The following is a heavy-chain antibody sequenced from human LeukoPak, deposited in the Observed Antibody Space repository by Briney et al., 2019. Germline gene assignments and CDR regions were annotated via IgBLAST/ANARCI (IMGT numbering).Heavy chain of an antibody. CDR3: ARDQWLRAQGLGY. Sequence: ASVKVSCKASGYTFTVYYMHWVRQAPGQGLEWMGWINPNSGGTNYAQKYQGRVTMTRDTSISTAYMELSRLRSDDTAVYYCARDQWLRAQGLGYWGQGTLVTVSS. V-gene: IGHV1-2*02. J-gene: IGHJ4*02. D-gene: IGHD5-12*01. CDR2: INPNSGGT. CDR1: GYTFTVYY.